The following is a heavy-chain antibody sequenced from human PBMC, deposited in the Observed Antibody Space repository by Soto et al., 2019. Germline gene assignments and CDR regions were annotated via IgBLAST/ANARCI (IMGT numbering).Heavy chain of an antibody. J-gene: IGHJ4*02. V-gene: IGHV3-15*01. CDR1: GFTFSNAW. CDR3: TTDDPINRN. CDR2: IKSKVDSATT. Sequence: GSLRLSCAASGFTFSNAWMSWVRQAPGKGLEWVGRIKSKVDSATTDYAAPVKGRFSISRDDSRSTLYLQMNSLKIEDTAVYYCTTDDPINRNWGQGTLVTVSS.